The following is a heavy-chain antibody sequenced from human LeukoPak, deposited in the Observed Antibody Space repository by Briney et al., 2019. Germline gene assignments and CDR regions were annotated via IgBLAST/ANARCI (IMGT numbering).Heavy chain of an antibody. CDR1: GFTVSSNY. CDR3: AKLRSGGAAAGNY. CDR2: IYSGGST. J-gene: IGHJ4*02. D-gene: IGHD6-13*01. Sequence: GGSLRLSCAASGFTVSSNYMSWVRQAPGKGLEWVSVIYSGGSTYYADSVKGRFTISRDSSKNTLYLQMSSLRAEDTALYYCAKLRSGGAAAGNYWGQGTLVTVSS. V-gene: IGHV3-53*01.